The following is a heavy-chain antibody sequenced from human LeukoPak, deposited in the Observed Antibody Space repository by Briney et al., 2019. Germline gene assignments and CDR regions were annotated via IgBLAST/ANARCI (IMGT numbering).Heavy chain of an antibody. V-gene: IGHV4-38-2*02. CDR2: IFHSGSI. D-gene: IGHD6-19*01. CDR1: GYSISSGYY. J-gene: IGHJ5*02. CDR3: ARDRNSGWSTPFDP. Sequence: SETLSLTCTVSGYSISSGYYWGWIRQPPGKGLEYIGSIFHSGSIHYNPSLKSRVTISVDTSKNQFSLKLSSVTAADTAMYYCARDRNSGWSTPFDPWGQGTLVTVSS.